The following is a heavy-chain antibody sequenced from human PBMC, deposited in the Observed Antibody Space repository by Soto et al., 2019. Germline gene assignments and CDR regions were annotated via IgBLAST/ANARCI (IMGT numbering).Heavy chain of an antibody. CDR1: GITFSSYA. Sequence: SVKVSCRASGITFSSYAISWLRRGPGQCLKWMGAVIPLFSTAKYAPKRQGRVTVTADKTTSTAYMELSSLPSEDTAVYYCARTSGRPIAADNLRRSDTWGQGTLVTVYS. V-gene: IGHV1-69*06. CDR3: ARTSGRPIAADNLRRSDT. J-gene: IGHJ5*02. D-gene: IGHD6-13*01. CDR2: VIPLFSTA.